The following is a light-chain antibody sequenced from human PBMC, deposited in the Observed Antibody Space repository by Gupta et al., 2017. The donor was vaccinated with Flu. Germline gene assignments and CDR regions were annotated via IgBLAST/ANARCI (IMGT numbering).Light chain of an antibody. CDR3: QQRSNWPPLT. CDR1: QSVGRS. CDR2: DAS. Sequence: EIVLTQSPATLSLSPGERATPFCRASQSVGRSLAWYQQRPGQPPRLLIYDASNRATGIPARFSGSGSGTDFTLTISSLEPEDFAIYYCQQRSNWPPLTFGGGTKVEIK. V-gene: IGKV3-11*01. J-gene: IGKJ4*01.